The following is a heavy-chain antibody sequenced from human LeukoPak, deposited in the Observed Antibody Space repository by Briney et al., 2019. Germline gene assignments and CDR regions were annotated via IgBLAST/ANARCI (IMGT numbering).Heavy chain of an antibody. J-gene: IGHJ4*02. V-gene: IGHV1-18*01. D-gene: IGHD3-10*01. CDR1: GYTFTGYG. CDR3: ARAHVVRGVIIVDY. Sequence: ASVKVSCKASGYTFTGYGISWVRQAPGQGLEWMGWISAYNGNTNYAQKLQGRVTMTTDTSTSTAYMELRSLRSDDTAVYYCARAHVVRGVIIVDYWGQGTLVTVSS. CDR2: ISAYNGNT.